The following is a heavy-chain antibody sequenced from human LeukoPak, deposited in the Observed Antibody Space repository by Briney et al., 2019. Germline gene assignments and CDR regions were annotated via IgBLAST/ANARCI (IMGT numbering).Heavy chain of an antibody. J-gene: IGHJ6*02. D-gene: IGHD2-21*01. V-gene: IGHV1-2*02. CDR2: INPNSGGT. Sequence: EASATVSCKASGYTFTGYYMHWVRQAPGQGLEWMGWINPNSGGTNYAQKFQGRVTMTRDTSISTAYMELSRLRFDDTAVYYCARAAYLDVWGQGTTVTVSS. CDR1: GYTFTGYY. CDR3: ARAAYLDV.